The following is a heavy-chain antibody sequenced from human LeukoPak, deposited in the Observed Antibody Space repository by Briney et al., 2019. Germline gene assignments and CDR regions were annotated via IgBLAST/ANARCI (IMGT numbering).Heavy chain of an antibody. V-gene: IGHV1-3*01. CDR3: ARAGPYYYGSGSLGH. CDR1: GYTFTSYA. J-gene: IGHJ4*02. D-gene: IGHD3-10*01. CDR2: INAGNGNT. Sequence: ASVKVSCKASGYTFTSYAMHWVRQAPGQRLEWMGWINAGNGNTKYSQKFQGRVTITRDTSASTAYMELSSLRSEDTAVYYCARAGPYYYGSGSLGHWGQGTLVTVSS.